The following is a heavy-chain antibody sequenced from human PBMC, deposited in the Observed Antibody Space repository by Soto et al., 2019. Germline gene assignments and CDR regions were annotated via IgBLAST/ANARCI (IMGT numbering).Heavy chain of an antibody. CDR3: ARTLTGYYNVIDY. V-gene: IGHV4-34*01. CDR1: GGSFSGYY. D-gene: IGHD3-9*01. J-gene: IGHJ4*02. CDR2: INHSGST. Sequence: QVQLQQWGAGLLKPSETLSLTCAVYGGSFSGYYWSWIRQPPGKGLEWIGEINHSGSTNYNPSLKSRVTISVDTSKNQFSLKLSSVTAADTAVYYCARTLTGYYNVIDYWGQGTLVTVSS.